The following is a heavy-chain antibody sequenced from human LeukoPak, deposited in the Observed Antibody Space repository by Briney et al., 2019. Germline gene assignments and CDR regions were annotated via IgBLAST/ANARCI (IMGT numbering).Heavy chain of an antibody. J-gene: IGHJ4*02. D-gene: IGHD2-2*01. Sequence: SETLSLTCTVSGVSISRSNSYWGWIRHPPGKGLEWIVSIDYSGNTYYNPSLKSRVTMSVDTSKNQFSLKLSSVTAADTAVYYCARDGDIVVVPAELWGQGTLVTVSS. CDR3: ARDGDIVVVPAEL. CDR1: GVSISRSNSY. CDR2: IDYSGNT. V-gene: IGHV4-39*07.